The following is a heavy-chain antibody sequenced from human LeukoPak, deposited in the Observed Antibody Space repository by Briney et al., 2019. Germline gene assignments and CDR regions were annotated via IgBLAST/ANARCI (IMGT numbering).Heavy chain of an antibody. D-gene: IGHD3-10*01. Sequence: ASVKVSCKASGGTFSSYAISWVRQAPGQGLEWMGGIIPIFGTANYAQKSQGRVTITADESTSTAYMELSSLRSEDTAVYYCARDHGGHYYGSGSSLNVYWFDPWGQGTLVTVSS. CDR1: GGTFSSYA. J-gene: IGHJ5*02. CDR2: IIPIFGTA. V-gene: IGHV1-69*13. CDR3: ARDHGGHYYGSGSSLNVYWFDP.